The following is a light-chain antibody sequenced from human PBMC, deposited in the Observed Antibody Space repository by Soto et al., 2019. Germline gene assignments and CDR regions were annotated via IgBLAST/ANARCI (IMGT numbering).Light chain of an antibody. V-gene: IGLV1-40*01. CDR2: GNN. Sequence: QSVLTQPPSVSGAPGQRVTISCTGSSSNIGTGYDVHWYQQFQGTAPKLLIYGNNNRPSGVPDRFSGSKSGTSASLAITGLQAEDEADYYCQSYDSRLSGYVFGTGTQLTVL. CDR3: QSYDSRLSGYV. CDR1: SSNIGTGYD. J-gene: IGLJ1*01.